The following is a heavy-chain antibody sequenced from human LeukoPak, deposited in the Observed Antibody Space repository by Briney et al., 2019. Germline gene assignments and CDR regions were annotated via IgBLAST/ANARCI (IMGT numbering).Heavy chain of an antibody. CDR2: INPSGGST. Sequence: ASVKVSCKASGYTFTGYYMHWVRQAPGQGLEWMGIINPSGGSTGYAQKFQGRVTMTRDMSTSTVYMELSSLRSEDTAVYYCATLSGSYYQGHDYWGQGTLVTVSS. J-gene: IGHJ4*02. V-gene: IGHV1-46*01. CDR1: GYTFTGYY. D-gene: IGHD3-10*01. CDR3: ATLSGSYYQGHDY.